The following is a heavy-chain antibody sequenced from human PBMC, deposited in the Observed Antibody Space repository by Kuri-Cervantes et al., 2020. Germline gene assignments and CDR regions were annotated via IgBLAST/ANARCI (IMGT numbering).Heavy chain of an antibody. V-gene: IGHV3-33*01. CDR2: IWYDGSNK. CDR3: ARDPRLWHSSGWYDYYYGMDV. D-gene: IGHD6-19*01. CDR1: GFTFSSYG. J-gene: IGHJ6*02. Sequence: GGSLRLSCAASGFTFSSYGMHWVRQAPGKGLEWVAVIWYDGSNKYYADSVKGRFTISRDNSKNTLYLQMNSLRAEDTAVYYCARDPRLWHSSGWYDYYYGMDVWGQGTMVTVSS.